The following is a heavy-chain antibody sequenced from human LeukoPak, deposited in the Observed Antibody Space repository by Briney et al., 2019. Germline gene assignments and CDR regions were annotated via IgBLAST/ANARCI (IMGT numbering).Heavy chain of an antibody. V-gene: IGHV3-53*01. Sequence: GGSLRLSCAASGFTVSGYYMSWVRQAPGKGLEWVSTIYSDGSTYYADSVKGRFIISRDNSKNTLYLQMYSLRAEDTAVYYCAKDAYDSSGYSHFDYWGQGTLVTVSS. CDR2: IYSDGST. D-gene: IGHD3-22*01. CDR1: GFTVSGYY. CDR3: AKDAYDSSGYSHFDY. J-gene: IGHJ4*02.